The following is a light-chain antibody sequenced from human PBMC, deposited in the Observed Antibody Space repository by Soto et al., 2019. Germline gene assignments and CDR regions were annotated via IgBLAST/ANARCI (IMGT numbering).Light chain of an antibody. CDR1: QDISNY. CDR3: QKYNSAPWT. CDR2: AAS. Sequence: DIQMTQSPSSLSASVGDRVTITCRASQDISNYLAWYQQKPGKVPKLLIYAASTLQSGVPSRFDGSGSGTDFTLTISSLQPEDVATYYCQKYNSAPWTFGQGTKVEI. J-gene: IGKJ1*01. V-gene: IGKV1-27*01.